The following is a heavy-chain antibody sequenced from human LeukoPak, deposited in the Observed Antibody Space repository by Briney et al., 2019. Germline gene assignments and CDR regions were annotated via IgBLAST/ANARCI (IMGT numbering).Heavy chain of an antibody. CDR2: ISASGGTT. J-gene: IGHJ3*02. Sequence: GGSLRLSCAASGFTSSSCAMYWVRQGPGKGLEWVSTISASGGTTYYADSVKGRFTISRDNSMNTLYLQMNSLRAEDTAVYYCAKRLTGDLGAFDIWGQGTMVTVSS. CDR3: AKRLTGDLGAFDI. V-gene: IGHV3-23*01. CDR1: GFTSSSCA. D-gene: IGHD7-27*01.